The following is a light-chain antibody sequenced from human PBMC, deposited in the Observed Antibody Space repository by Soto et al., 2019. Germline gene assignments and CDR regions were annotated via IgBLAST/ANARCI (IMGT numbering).Light chain of an antibody. J-gene: IGKJ4*01. CDR1: QSMGTY. V-gene: IGKV1-39*01. Sequence: DIQMTQSPSSLSASVGDRVTLTCRASQSMGTYLNWYQQTPGRAPNLLIYAASSLQSGVPSRFSASASGTDFTLTISSLQPEDFATYFCQQSYSLPHTFGGGTKVEIK. CDR2: AAS. CDR3: QQSYSLPHT.